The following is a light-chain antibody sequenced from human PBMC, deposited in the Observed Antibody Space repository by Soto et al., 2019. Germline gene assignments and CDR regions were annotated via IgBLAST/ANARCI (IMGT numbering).Light chain of an antibody. V-gene: IGKV3-20*01. CDR2: DVS. Sequence: EIVLTQSPGTLSLSPGERATLSCRASQSVSSTYLAWYQQKPGQAPRLLVYDVSSKASGIPDRFSVSGSGTDFTLTISRLEPEDFAVYYCQLYVTSPPRLTFGGGTKVEIK. J-gene: IGKJ4*01. CDR1: QSVSSTY. CDR3: QLYVTSPPRLT.